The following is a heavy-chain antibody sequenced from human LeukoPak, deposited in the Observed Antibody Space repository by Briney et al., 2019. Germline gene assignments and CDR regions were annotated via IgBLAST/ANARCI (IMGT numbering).Heavy chain of an antibody. Sequence: GGSLRLSCAASGFTFSSYAMSWVRQAPGKGLEWVSGISESGVNTYYADSVKGRFTISRDNSKNTLYLQMNSLRAEDTAVYYCARVTQYYDFWSALYWGQGTLVTVSS. D-gene: IGHD3-3*01. CDR3: ARVTQYYDFWSALY. J-gene: IGHJ4*02. CDR1: GFTFSSYA. V-gene: IGHV3-23*01. CDR2: ISESGVNT.